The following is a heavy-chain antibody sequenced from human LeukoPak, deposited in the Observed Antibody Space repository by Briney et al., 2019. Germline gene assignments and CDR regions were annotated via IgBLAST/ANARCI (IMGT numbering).Heavy chain of an antibody. CDR2: IRYDGSNK. D-gene: IGHD2-2*01. CDR3: AKGVVPAASDYYMDV. Sequence: GGSLRLSCAASGFTFSSYGMHWVRQAPGKGLEWVAFIRYDGSNKYYADSVKGRFTISGDNSKNTLYLQMNSLRAEDTAVYYCAKGVVPAASDYYMDVWGKGTTVTVSS. CDR1: GFTFSSYG. J-gene: IGHJ6*03. V-gene: IGHV3-30*02.